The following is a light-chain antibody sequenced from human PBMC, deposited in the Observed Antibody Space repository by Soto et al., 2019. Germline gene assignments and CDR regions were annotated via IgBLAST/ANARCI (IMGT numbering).Light chain of an antibody. V-gene: IGKV3-11*01. Sequence: EIVLTQSPATLSLSPGERATLSCRASQSVGRTLAWYQQKPGQAPRLLIYDASDRATGIPARFTGSGSGTDFTLTISSLEPEDFAVYYCQQRDSWPLTFGGVTKVEIK. J-gene: IGKJ4*01. CDR1: QSVGRT. CDR2: DAS. CDR3: QQRDSWPLT.